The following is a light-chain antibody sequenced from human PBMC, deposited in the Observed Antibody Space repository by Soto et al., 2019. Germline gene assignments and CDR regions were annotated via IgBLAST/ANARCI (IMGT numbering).Light chain of an antibody. Sequence: QSALTQPASVSGSAGQSITISCSGTMSDVGAYNLVSWYQQHPGTAPKLIIYEVRNRPSGISSRFSGSRSGNTASLTISGRLSADEGDDYCSAYTARSTLVFGGGTKLTVL. CDR1: MSDVGAYNL. CDR2: EVR. V-gene: IGLV2-14*01. CDR3: SAYTARSTLV. J-gene: IGLJ3*02.